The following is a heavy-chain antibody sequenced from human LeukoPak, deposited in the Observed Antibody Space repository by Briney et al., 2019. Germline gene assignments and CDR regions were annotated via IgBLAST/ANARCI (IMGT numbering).Heavy chain of an antibody. D-gene: IGHD6-13*01. V-gene: IGHV3-30*18. Sequence: GGSLRLSCAASGFTFSSLVMHWVRQPPGKGLEWVAVISFDGNNEYYADAVKGRFTISRDDSKNTLYLQMNSLRPEDSAVYYCAKDLKSSTSAAGRIHYWGQGTLVTVSS. CDR1: GFTFSSLV. J-gene: IGHJ4*02. CDR3: AKDLKSSTSAAGRIHY. CDR2: ISFDGNNE.